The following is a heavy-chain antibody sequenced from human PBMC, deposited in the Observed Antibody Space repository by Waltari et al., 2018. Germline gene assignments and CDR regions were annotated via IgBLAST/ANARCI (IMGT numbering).Heavy chain of an antibody. CDR3: AKEGRTSSHFDY. CDR1: GVRFADSP. V-gene: IGHV3-43*01. CDR2: INGDGGSI. Sequence: EVQLVESGGVVVQPWRSLRLSCAASGVRFADSPMHWVRHAPGKSLEWVSLINGDGGSIFYADSVKGRFSISRDNSKDSLYLQMNSMRNEDTALDYCAKEGRTSSHFDYWGQGTLVTVSS. J-gene: IGHJ4*02.